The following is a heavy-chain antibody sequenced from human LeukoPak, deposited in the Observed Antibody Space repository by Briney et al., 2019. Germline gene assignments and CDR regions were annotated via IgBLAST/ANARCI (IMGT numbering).Heavy chain of an antibody. CDR1: EFTSSPYG. J-gene: IGHJ4*02. CDR2: LSGSGVST. Sequence: GGSLRLSCAASEFTSSPYGMTWVRQAPGKGLEWVSSLSGSGVSTYYADSVKGRFTISRDNSKNTLYLQMNSLRAEDTAVYYCAASYNWNHAGDFDYWGQGTLVTVSS. D-gene: IGHD1-14*01. CDR3: AASYNWNHAGDFDY. V-gene: IGHV3-23*01.